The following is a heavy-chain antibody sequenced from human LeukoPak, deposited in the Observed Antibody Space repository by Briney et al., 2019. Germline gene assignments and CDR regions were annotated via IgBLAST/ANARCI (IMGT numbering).Heavy chain of an antibody. D-gene: IGHD1-26*01. J-gene: IGHJ6*02. Sequence: SETLSLTCTVSGGSISSYYWSWIRQAPGKGLEWVGYIYYSGTTNYNPSLKSRVTISVDTSKNQFSLMLSSVTAADTAVYYCARGFNRGNYYVFHFYGMDVWGQGTTVTVSS. CDR1: GGSISSYY. CDR2: IYYSGTT. V-gene: IGHV4-59*01. CDR3: ARGFNRGNYYVFHFYGMDV.